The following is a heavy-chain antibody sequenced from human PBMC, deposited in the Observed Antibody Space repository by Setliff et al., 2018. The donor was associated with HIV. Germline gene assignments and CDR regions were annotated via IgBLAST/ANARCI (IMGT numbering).Heavy chain of an antibody. CDR2: ISSSSSYI. J-gene: IGHJ4*02. CDR1: GFTFSSYS. CDR3: SGSYQAMDY. Sequence: GGSLRLSCAASGFTFSSYSMNWVRQAPGKGLEWVSSISSSSSYIYYADSVKGRFTISRDNAKNSLYLQMNSLRDDDTAVYYCSGSYQAMDYWGQGTLVTVSS. V-gene: IGHV3-21*01. D-gene: IGHD1-26*01.